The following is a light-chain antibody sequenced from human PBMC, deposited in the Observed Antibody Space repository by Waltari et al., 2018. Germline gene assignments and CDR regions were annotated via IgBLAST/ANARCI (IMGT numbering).Light chain of an antibody. CDR3: QQYDGEVVT. J-gene: IGKJ4*01. Sequence: EILLTQSPGTLSLSPGERATLSCRASQSVTSISLTWYQQKLGQATRLLIYGTSSRATVIPDRCSGSGSGTDFTLTISRLEPEDFAVYYCQQYDGEVVTFGGGTKVEI. CDR1: QSVTSIS. CDR2: GTS. V-gene: IGKV3-20*01.